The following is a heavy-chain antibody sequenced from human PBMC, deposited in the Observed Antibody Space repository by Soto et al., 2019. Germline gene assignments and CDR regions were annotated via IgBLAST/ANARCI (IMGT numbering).Heavy chain of an antibody. Sequence: QVQLVQSGAEVKKPGASVKVSCKASGYTFTSYGICWVRQAPGQGLEWMGWISGYNGNTNYAQNLQGRVTMTTNTSTSPVDMELRSLRSDDTAVYWCARRCSRTRCLDLWGRGTLVIVSS. V-gene: IGHV1-18*01. CDR2: ISGYNGNT. J-gene: IGHJ2*01. CDR3: ARRCSRTRCLDL. D-gene: IGHD2-2*01. CDR1: GYTFTSYG.